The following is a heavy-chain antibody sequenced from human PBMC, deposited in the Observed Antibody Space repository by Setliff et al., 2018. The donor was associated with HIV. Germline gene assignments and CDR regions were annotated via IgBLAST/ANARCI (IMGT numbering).Heavy chain of an antibody. V-gene: IGHV1-3*01. D-gene: IGHD7-27*01. CDR2: INAGNGDT. CDR3: ARDLPTPNWGFDY. CDR1: GYTFTSYA. Sequence: ASVKVSCKASGYTFTSYAMHWVRQAPGQRLEWMGWINAGNGDTKYSQKFQGRVTATADTSASTAYMELSSLRSEDTAVYYCARDLPTPNWGFDYWGQGTLVTVSS. J-gene: IGHJ4*02.